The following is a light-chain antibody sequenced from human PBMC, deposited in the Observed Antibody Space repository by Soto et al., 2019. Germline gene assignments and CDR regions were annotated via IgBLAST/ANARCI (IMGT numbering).Light chain of an antibody. CDR1: SSNIGANYD. CDR2: ANT. CDR3: AAWDNSLRAYV. V-gene: IGLV1-40*01. J-gene: IGLJ1*01. Sequence: SVLTQPPSVSGAPGQRVTISCTGSSSNIGANYDVHWYQQRPGSAPKLLIFANTNRPSGVPDRFSGSKSGTSASLAISGLQSDDDAEYYCAAWDNSLRAYVGGTGT.